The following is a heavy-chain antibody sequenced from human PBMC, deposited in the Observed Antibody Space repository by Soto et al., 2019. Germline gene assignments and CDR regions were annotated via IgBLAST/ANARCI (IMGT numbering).Heavy chain of an antibody. J-gene: IGHJ5*02. V-gene: IGHV3-21*01. CDR2: ISSSSSYI. Sequence: ESGGGLVKPGGSLRLSCAASGFTFSSYSMNWVRQAPGKGLEWVSSISSSSSYIYYADSVKGRFTISRDNAKNSLYLQMNSLRAEDTAVYYCAREGQWLRSAWFDPWGQGTLVTVSS. CDR3: AREGQWLRSAWFDP. CDR1: GFTFSSYS. D-gene: IGHD5-12*01.